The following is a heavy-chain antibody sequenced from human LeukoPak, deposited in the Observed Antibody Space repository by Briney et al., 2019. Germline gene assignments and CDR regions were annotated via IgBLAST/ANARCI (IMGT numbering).Heavy chain of an antibody. J-gene: IGHJ4*02. Sequence: SETLSLTCAVYGGSFSGYYWSWIRQPPGKGLEWIGEINHSGSTNYNPSLKSRVTISVDTSKNRFPLKLSSVTAADTAVYYCARGRIVVVPAAHEFDYWGQGTLVTVSS. D-gene: IGHD2-2*01. V-gene: IGHV4-34*01. CDR3: ARGRIVVVPAAHEFDY. CDR2: INHSGST. CDR1: GGSFSGYY.